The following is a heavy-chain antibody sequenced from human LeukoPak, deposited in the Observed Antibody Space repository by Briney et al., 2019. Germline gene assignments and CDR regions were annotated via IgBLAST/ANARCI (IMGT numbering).Heavy chain of an antibody. Sequence: PSQTLSLTCAVSGYSISSGYYWGWIRQPPGKGLEWIGSIYHSGSTYYNPSLKSRVTISVDTSKNQFSLKLSSVTAADTAVYYCARRLYDFWSGYPDDAFDIWGQGTMVTVSS. CDR3: ARRLYDFWSGYPDDAFDI. J-gene: IGHJ3*02. CDR2: IYHSGST. CDR1: GYSISSGYY. V-gene: IGHV4-38-2*01. D-gene: IGHD3-3*01.